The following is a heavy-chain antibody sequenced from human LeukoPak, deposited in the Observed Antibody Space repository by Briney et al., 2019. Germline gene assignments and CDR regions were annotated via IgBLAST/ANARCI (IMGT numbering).Heavy chain of an antibody. V-gene: IGHV3-21*01. Sequence: PGGSLRLSCAASGFTFRRYTMNWVRQAPGKGLEWVSSISSISHYIYYADSVKGRFTISRDNAKDSLYLQMNSLRAEDTAVYYCTRDPATPQPDFFDYWSQGTLVTVSS. CDR2: ISSISHYI. D-gene: IGHD1-1*01. CDR1: GFTFRRYT. CDR3: TRDPATPQPDFFDY. J-gene: IGHJ4*02.